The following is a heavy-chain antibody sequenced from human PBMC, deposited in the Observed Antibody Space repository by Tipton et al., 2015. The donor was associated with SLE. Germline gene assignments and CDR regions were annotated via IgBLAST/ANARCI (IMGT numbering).Heavy chain of an antibody. CDR2: IYRSGST. CDR1: GYSISSGYY. D-gene: IGHD7-27*01. Sequence: GLVKPSETLSLNCAVSGYSISSGYYWGWIRQPPGKGLEWIGSIYRSGSTYYNPSLKSRVTISVDTSKNQFSLKLSSATAADTAVYYCARDPRLNWDYGTYFDYWGQGTLVTVSP. V-gene: IGHV4-38-2*02. J-gene: IGHJ4*02. CDR3: ARDPRLNWDYGTYFDY.